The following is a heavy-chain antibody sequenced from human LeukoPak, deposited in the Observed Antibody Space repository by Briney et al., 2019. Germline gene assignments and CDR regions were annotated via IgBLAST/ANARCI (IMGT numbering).Heavy chain of an antibody. J-gene: IGHJ5*02. CDR1: GFTFSSYG. CDR2: IRYDGSNK. D-gene: IGHD3-3*01. V-gene: IGHV3-30*02. Sequence: GGSLRHSRAASGFTFSSYGMHWVRQAPGKGLAWVAFIRYDGSNKYYAYSVKGRFTISRDNSKNTLYLQMNSLRAEDTAVYYCAKEGGYYSYNCFDPWGQGTLVTVSS. CDR3: AKEGGYYSYNCFDP.